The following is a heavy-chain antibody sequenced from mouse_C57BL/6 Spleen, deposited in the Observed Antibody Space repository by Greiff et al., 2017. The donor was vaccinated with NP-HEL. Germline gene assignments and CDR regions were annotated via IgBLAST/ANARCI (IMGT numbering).Heavy chain of an antibody. CDR1: GYTFTDYY. CDR3: ARGGLRGDFDY. V-gene: IGHV1-76*01. Sequence: QVQLQQSGAELVRPGASVKLSCKASGYTFTDYYINWVKQRPGQGLEWIARIYPGSGNTYYNEKFKGKATLTAEKSSSTAYMQLSSLTSEDSAVYFCARGGLRGDFDYWGQGTTLTVSS. D-gene: IGHD2-4*01. CDR2: IYPGSGNT. J-gene: IGHJ2*01.